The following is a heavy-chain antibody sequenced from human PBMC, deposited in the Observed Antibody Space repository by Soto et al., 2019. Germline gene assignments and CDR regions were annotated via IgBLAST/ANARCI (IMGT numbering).Heavy chain of an antibody. J-gene: IGHJ6*01. CDR1: GDSVSSGFYY. Sequence: QVQLQESGPGLVKPSETLSLTCTVSGDSVSSGFYYWNWIRPPPGKGLEWIGYIYFSGSTNSNPSLKRRLTISLDTSTNQFSLRLNSVTAADTAVYYCATAPITGTGWHNSGCGMHGWGQGTTVTVS. V-gene: IGHV4-61*01. D-gene: IGHD1-7*01. CDR2: IYFSGST. CDR3: ATAPITGTGWHNSGCGMHG.